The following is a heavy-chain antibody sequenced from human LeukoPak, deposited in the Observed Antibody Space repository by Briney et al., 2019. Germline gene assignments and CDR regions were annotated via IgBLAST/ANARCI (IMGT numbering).Heavy chain of an antibody. Sequence: SETLSLTCTVSGGSISSYYWSWIRQPPGKGLEWIGYIYYSGSTNYNPSLKSRVTITVDTSKNQFSLKLSSVTAADTALYYCAKSRLSGINDAFDIWGQGTMVTVSS. D-gene: IGHD3-3*01. J-gene: IGHJ3*02. V-gene: IGHV4-59*01. CDR2: IYYSGST. CDR1: GGSISSYY. CDR3: AKSRLSGINDAFDI.